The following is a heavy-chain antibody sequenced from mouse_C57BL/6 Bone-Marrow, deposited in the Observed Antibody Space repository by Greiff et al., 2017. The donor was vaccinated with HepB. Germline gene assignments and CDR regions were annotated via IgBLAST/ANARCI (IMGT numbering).Heavy chain of an antibody. V-gene: IGHV2-2*01. CDR3: ARLYYYGTYWYFDV. J-gene: IGHJ1*03. D-gene: IGHD1-1*01. CDR2: IWSGGST. Sequence: VKLMESGPGLVQPSQSLSITCTVSGFSLTSYGVHWVRQSPGKGLEWLGVIWSGGSTDYNAAFISRLSISKDNSKSQVFFKMNSLQADDTAIYYCARLYYYGTYWYFDVWGTGTTVTVSS. CDR1: GFSLTSYG.